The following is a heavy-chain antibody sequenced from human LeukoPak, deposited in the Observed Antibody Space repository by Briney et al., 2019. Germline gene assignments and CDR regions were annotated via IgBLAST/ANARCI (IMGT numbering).Heavy chain of an antibody. D-gene: IGHD4-17*01. J-gene: IGHJ4*02. CDR2: IYYSGSN. Sequence: SDTESLTCTLSGRSISSYYWSWIRHPPGEGLECLGYIYYSGSNNYNPSLESRVTISIGTSKNQFSLKLSSVTAADTAVYYSAIHRVGDYVQIDYWGQGTLVTVSS. CDR1: GRSISSYY. CDR3: AIHRVGDYVQIDY. V-gene: IGHV4-59*08.